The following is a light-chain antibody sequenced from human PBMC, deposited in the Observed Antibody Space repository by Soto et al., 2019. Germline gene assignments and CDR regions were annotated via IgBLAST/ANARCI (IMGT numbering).Light chain of an antibody. CDR3: SSFAGSYTHV. CDR2: DVT. V-gene: IGLV2-11*01. J-gene: IGLJ1*01. CDR1: NSDVGGYDY. Sequence: QSVLTQPRSASGSPGQAVTFSCTGTNSDVGGYDYVSWYQQLPGEAPKLIIYDVTKRPSGVPNRFSGSKSGNTASLTISGLQAEDEADYFCSSFAGSYTHVFGSGTKVTVL.